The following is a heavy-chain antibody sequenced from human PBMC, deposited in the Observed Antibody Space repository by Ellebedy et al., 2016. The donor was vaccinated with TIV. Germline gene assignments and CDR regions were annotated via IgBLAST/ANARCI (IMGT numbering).Heavy chain of an antibody. CDR3: ATGPPKWEVPLDLDS. J-gene: IGHJ4*02. CDR1: GGTLRSYG. CDR2: IIPIVEIT. D-gene: IGHD1-26*01. V-gene: IGHV1-69*04. Sequence: AASVKVSCKAYGGTLRSYGISWVRQAPGLGLEWMGRIIPIVEITLYAQRFQDRVTISEDNFTNTVYMEMSSLRSEDTAMYYCATGPPKWEVPLDLDSWGQGTLVIVSS.